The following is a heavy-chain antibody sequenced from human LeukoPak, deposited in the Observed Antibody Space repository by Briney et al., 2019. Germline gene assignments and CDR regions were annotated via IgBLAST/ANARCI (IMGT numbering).Heavy chain of an antibody. CDR2: IYYSGST. D-gene: IGHD2-2*01. Sequence: SETLSLTCTVSGGSLSSSSYYWGWIRQPPGKGLEWIGTIYYSGSTYYNPSLKSRVTISVDTSKNQFSLKLSSVTAADTAVYYCARLRRYCSSTSCYYSLPDYWGQGTLVPVSS. CDR1: GGSLSSSSYY. CDR3: ARLRRYCSSTSCYYSLPDY. V-gene: IGHV4-39*01. J-gene: IGHJ4*02.